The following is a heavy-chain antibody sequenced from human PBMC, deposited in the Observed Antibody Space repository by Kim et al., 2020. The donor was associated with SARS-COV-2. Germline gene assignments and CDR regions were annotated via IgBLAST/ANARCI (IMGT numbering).Heavy chain of an antibody. Sequence: GGSLRLSCTASGLSFVDAWMTWVRQAPGKGLEWVARMKGGGGTTDYAAPVKGRFTISRDDSKNTQYLQMNSLKVEDTGTYYCAHDADSYYTFHFWGQGT. CDR2: MKGGGGTT. J-gene: IGHJ4*02. D-gene: IGHD2-21*01. CDR3: AHDADSYYTFHF. CDR1: GLSFVDAW. V-gene: IGHV3-15*01.